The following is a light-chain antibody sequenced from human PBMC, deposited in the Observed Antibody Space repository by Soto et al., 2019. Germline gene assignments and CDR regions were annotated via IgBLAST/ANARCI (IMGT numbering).Light chain of an antibody. CDR3: QQSYNAPYT. Sequence: DIQMTQSPSSLSASIRDRVTITCRASHSITRYLNWYHQKPGKPPKLQMLASFTLQSGVPSRFSGSVSGTDFTLTISNLHPEDFATYYCQQSYNAPYTFGQGTKLEIK. CDR2: ASF. CDR1: HSITRY. V-gene: IGKV1-39*01. J-gene: IGKJ2*01.